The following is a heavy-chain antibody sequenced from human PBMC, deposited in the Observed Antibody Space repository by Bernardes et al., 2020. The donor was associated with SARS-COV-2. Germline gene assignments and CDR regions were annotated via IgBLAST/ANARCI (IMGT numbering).Heavy chain of an antibody. CDR3: ARGGDDDNGFPFDH. J-gene: IGHJ4*02. Sequence: GGSLDLSCAASGFTVRSTYMGWVRQDPGTGLPWVSIIYSGGPKYDADSVKGRFTISRDNSKNTLFLQMNSLRVEDTAVYYCARGGDDDNGFPFDHWGQGTLVTVSS. V-gene: IGHV3-53*01. CDR1: GFTVRSTY. CDR2: IYSGGPK. D-gene: IGHD3-16*01.